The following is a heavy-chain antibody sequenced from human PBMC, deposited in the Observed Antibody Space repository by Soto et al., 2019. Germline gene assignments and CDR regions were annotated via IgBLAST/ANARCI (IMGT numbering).Heavy chain of an antibody. CDR3: VKDYGRNWNYVFDF. Sequence: ALRLSCSPSGFTFNNFAMHWLRQAPGKGLEYVSSINGNGGATHYADSVKGRFTISRDNSKNILFLRMSSLRPEDTALYYCVKDYGRNWNYVFDFWGQGTLVTVSS. CDR2: INGNGGAT. D-gene: IGHD1-7*01. CDR1: GFTFNNFA. J-gene: IGHJ4*02. V-gene: IGHV3-64D*08.